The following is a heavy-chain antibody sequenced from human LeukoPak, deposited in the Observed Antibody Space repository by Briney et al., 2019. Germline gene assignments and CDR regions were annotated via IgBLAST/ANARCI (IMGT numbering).Heavy chain of an antibody. J-gene: IGHJ5*02. CDR3: ARELRRCSGGSCFNWFDP. CDR2: IIPIFGTA. Sequence: SVKVSCKASGGTFSSYAISWVRQAPGQGLEWMGGIIPIFGTANYAQKFQGRVTITADESTSTAYMELSSLRSEDTAVYYCARELRRCSGGSCFNWFDPWGQGTLVTVSS. V-gene: IGHV1-69*13. CDR1: GGTFSSYA. D-gene: IGHD2-15*01.